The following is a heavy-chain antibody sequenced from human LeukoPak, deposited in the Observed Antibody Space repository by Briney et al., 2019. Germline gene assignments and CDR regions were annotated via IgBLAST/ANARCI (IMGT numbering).Heavy chain of an antibody. J-gene: IGHJ4*02. CDR3: AIGLVLSATYWDF. V-gene: IGHV5-51*01. CDR2: IYPGDSDA. Sequence: GESLKISCKASGYSFTTYWIGWVRQMPGKGLEWMGIIYPGDSDARYNPSFQGQVTISVDTSITTAHLQWSSLKASDTAIYYCAIGLVLSATYWDFWGQGTLVTVTS. D-gene: IGHD1-26*01. CDR1: GYSFTTYW.